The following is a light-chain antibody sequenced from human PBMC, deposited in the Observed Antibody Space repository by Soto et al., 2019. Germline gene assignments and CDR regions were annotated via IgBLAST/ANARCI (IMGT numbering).Light chain of an antibody. Sequence: DLQMTQSPSTLSASVGDRVTITCRASQNIYIWLAWYQQKPGKAPKLLIYDASSLESGVPSRFSGSGSGTEFTLTISSLQPGDFATYYCQQYHSYSPFTFGPGTKVDIK. CDR1: QNIYIW. CDR3: QQYHSYSPFT. CDR2: DAS. V-gene: IGKV1-5*01. J-gene: IGKJ3*01.